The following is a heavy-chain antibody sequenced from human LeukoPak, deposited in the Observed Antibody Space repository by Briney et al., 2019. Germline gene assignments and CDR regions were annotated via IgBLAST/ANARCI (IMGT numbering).Heavy chain of an antibody. CDR1: GFNFRDYD. J-gene: IGHJ4*02. CDR2: ISASGATT. Sequence: GGSLRLSCAASGFNFRDYDITWVRQAPGKGLEWVASISASGATTNYADSVRGRFTIFRDNSNKVTYLRVNSLSAEDTAVYYCARSINYSNYLLDSWGQGTRVTVSS. V-gene: IGHV3-23*01. D-gene: IGHD4-11*01. CDR3: ARSINYSNYLLDS.